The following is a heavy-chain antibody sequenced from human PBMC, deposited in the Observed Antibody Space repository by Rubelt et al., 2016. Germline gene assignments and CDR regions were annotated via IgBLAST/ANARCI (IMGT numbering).Heavy chain of an antibody. J-gene: IGHJ6*02. CDR1: GGSFSGYY. V-gene: IGHV4-34*01. Sequence: QVQPQQWGAGLLKPSETLSLTCAVYGGSFSGYYWSWIRQPPGKWLEWIGEINHSGSTNYNPSLKSRVTRSVDTAKNQFSLKLSSVTAADTAVYYCARGRRGSSSWLGRDYYGMDVWGQGTTVTVSS. D-gene: IGHD6-13*01. CDR2: INHSGST. CDR3: ARGRRGSSSWLGRDYYGMDV.